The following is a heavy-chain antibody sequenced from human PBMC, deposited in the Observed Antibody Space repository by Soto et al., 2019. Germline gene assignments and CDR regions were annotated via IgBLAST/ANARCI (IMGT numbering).Heavy chain of an antibody. Sequence: SETLSLTCAVYGGSFRGYHWSWIRQPPGKGLEWIGEINHSGSTNYNPSLKSRVIISLETSKNQFSLILTSVTAADTAVYYCARGLSSSATFYHYYGMDVWGQGTTVTVSS. D-gene: IGHD6-6*01. CDR2: INHSGST. CDR3: ARGLSSSATFYHYYGMDV. J-gene: IGHJ6*02. V-gene: IGHV4-34*01. CDR1: GGSFRGYH.